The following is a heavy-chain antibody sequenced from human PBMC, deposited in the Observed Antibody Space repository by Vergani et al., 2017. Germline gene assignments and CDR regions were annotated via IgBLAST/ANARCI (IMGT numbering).Heavy chain of an antibody. CDR1: GFTFSSYS. J-gene: IGHJ4*02. D-gene: IGHD3-10*01. Sequence: VQLVESGGGVVQPGRSLRLSCAASGFTFSSYSMNWVRQAPGKGLEWVSYISSSSSTIYYADSVKGRFTISRDNSKNTLYLQMNSLRAEDTAVYYCARWGGKTDYWGQGTLVTVSS. V-gene: IGHV3-48*01. CDR3: ARWGGKTDY. CDR2: ISSSSSTI.